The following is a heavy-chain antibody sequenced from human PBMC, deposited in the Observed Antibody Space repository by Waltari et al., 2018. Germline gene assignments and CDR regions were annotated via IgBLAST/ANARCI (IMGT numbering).Heavy chain of an antibody. D-gene: IGHD6-13*01. J-gene: IGHJ3*02. CDR1: GYSISSGYY. CDR3: ARSPGIAAAGTLGDAFDI. V-gene: IGHV4-38-2*01. Sequence: QVQLQESGPGLVKPSETLSLTCAVSGYSISSGYYWGWIGQPPGKGLEWIWSIYHSGSTYYNPSLKSRVTISVDTSKNQFSLKLSSVTAADTAVYYCARSPGIAAAGTLGDAFDIWGQGTMVTVSS. CDR2: IYHSGST.